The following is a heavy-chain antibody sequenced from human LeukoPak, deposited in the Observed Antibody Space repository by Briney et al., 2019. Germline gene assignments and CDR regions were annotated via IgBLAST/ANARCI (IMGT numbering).Heavy chain of an antibody. CDR2: INHSGST. D-gene: IGHD2-2*01. CDR1: GGSFSGYY. Sequence: SETLSLTCAVYGGSFSGYYWSWIRQPPGKGLEWIGEINHSGSTNYNPSLKSRVTISVDTSKNQFSLKLSSVTAADTAVYYCARRPLGYCSSTSCPTPYYFDYWGQGTLVTVPS. J-gene: IGHJ4*02. V-gene: IGHV4-34*01. CDR3: ARRPLGYCSSTSCPTPYYFDY.